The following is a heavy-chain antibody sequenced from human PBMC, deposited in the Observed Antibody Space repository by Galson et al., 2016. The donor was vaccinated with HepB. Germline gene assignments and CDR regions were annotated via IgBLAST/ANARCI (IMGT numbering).Heavy chain of an antibody. CDR3: ARGPPTFYYFDYGMDV. Sequence: SVKVSCKASGYTFSNYGVNWVRQAPGQGLEWMGWVSAHNGDTRYAQKLQGRVTMTTDTSTSTAYMDLRSLRSDDTGVYYCARGPPTFYYFDYGMDVWGQGTTVTVSS. CDR2: VSAHNGDT. CDR1: GYTFSNYG. J-gene: IGHJ6*02. D-gene: IGHD3-10*01. V-gene: IGHV1-18*01.